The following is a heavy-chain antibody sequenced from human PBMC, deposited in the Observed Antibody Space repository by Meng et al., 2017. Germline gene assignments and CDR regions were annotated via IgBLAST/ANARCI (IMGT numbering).Heavy chain of an antibody. CDR2: IWYDGSNK. CDR3: AREGAAGPAEYFQH. J-gene: IGHJ1*01. CDR1: GFTFSSYG. V-gene: IGHV3-33*01. Sequence: VRLVESGGGVVQPGRSLGLSCAASGFTFSSYGMHWVRQAPGKGLEWVAVIWYDGSNKYYADSVKGRFTISRDNSKNTLYLQMNSLRAEDTAVYYCAREGAAGPAEYFQHWGQGTLVTVSS. D-gene: IGHD6-13*01.